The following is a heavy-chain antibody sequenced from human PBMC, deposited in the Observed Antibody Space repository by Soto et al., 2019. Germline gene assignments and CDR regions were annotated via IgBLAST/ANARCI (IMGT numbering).Heavy chain of an antibody. J-gene: IGHJ6*02. CDR3: ARHGPRPMVRGVMGPHYYYYGMDV. V-gene: IGHV4-39*01. CDR2: IYYSGST. CDR1: GGSISSSSYY. Sequence: QLQLQESGPGLVKPSETLSLTCTVSGGSISSSSYYWGWIRQPPGKGLEWIGSIYYSGSTYYNPSLKSRVTIPLDTSKNQFSLKLSSVTAADTAVYYCARHGPRPMVRGVMGPHYYYYGMDVWGQGTTVTVSS. D-gene: IGHD3-10*01.